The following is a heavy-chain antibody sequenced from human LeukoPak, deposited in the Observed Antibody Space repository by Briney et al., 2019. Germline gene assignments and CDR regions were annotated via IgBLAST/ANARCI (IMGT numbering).Heavy chain of an antibody. CDR3: ARDCSRTSCYKF. Sequence: GASVKVSCKASGYTFTGYYMHWVRQAPGQGLEWMGWINPNSGGTNYAQKFQGRVTMTRDTSVGTAYMELSRLTSNDTAVYYCARDCSRTSCYKFWGQGTLVTVSS. D-gene: IGHD2-2*02. CDR1: GYTFTGYY. CDR2: INPNSGGT. V-gene: IGHV1-2*02. J-gene: IGHJ4*02.